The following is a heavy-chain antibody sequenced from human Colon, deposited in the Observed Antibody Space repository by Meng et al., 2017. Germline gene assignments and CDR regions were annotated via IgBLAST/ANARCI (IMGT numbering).Heavy chain of an antibody. V-gene: IGHV4-39*07. CDR2: IYYSGST. D-gene: IGHD6-13*01. CDR1: GGSISSSSYY. CDR3: SAGTSNRDY. J-gene: IGHJ4*02. Sequence: GSLRLSCTVSGGSISSSSYYWGWIRQPPGKGLEWIGSIYYSGSTYYNPSLKSRVTISVDTSKNQFSLKLSSVTAADTAVYYCSAGTSNRDYWGQGTRVTGAS.